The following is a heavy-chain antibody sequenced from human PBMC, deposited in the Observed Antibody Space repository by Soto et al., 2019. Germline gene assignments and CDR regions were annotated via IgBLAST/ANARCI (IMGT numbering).Heavy chain of an antibody. D-gene: IGHD6-6*01. CDR1: GYTFTGYY. CDR3: ARTMDEGIAASLFDY. J-gene: IGHJ4*02. Sequence: ASVKVSCKASGYTFTGYYMHWVRQAPGQGLEWMGWINPNSGGTNYAQKFQGWVTMTRDTSISTAYMELSRLRSDDTAVYYCARTMDEGIAASLFDYWGQGTLVTVSS. CDR2: INPNSGGT. V-gene: IGHV1-2*04.